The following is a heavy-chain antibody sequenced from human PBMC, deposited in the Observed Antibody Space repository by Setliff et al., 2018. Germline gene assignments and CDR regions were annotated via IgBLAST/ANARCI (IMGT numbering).Heavy chain of an antibody. V-gene: IGHV3-7*01. J-gene: IGHJ6*02. CDR3: ARAPGGPIAAAGTSPYYDGMDV. CDR1: GFTFSSYW. CDR2: RKQDGSEK. D-gene: IGHD6-13*01. Sequence: PGGSLRLSCAASGFTFSSYWISWVRQAPGKGLEWVANRKQDGSEKYCVDSVKGRFTISRDNAKNSLYLQMNSLRAEDTAVYYCARAPGGPIAAAGTSPYYDGMDVWGQGTTVT.